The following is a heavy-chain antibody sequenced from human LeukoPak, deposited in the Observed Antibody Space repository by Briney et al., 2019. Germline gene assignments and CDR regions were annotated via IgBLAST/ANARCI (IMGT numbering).Heavy chain of an antibody. CDR1: GFTFGDYA. J-gene: IGHJ6*04. V-gene: IGHV3-49*04. Sequence: GGSLRLSCTASGFTFGDYAMSWVRQAPGKGLEWVGFIRSKAYGGTTEYAASVKGRFTISRDDSKSIAYLQMNSLKTEDTAVYYCTRGCSGGSCYSAPLIGMDVWGKGTTVTVSS. CDR2: IRSKAYGGTT. CDR3: TRGCSGGSCYSAPLIGMDV. D-gene: IGHD2-15*01.